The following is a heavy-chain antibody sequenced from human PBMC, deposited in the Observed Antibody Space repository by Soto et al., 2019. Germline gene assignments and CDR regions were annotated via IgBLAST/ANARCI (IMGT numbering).Heavy chain of an antibody. D-gene: IGHD1-1*01. J-gene: IGHJ4*01. CDR3: ATSGDNYNLLDY. CDR1: GVSFSGYY. CDR2: INHSGIT. V-gene: IGHV4-34*01. Sequence: SETLSLTCAVYGVSFSGYYWRWIRQPPGKGLEWIGEINHSGITNYNPSLSSRVTISVDTSKNQFSLKLSSVTAADTAVYYCATSGDNYNLLDYWGHGTPVTVST.